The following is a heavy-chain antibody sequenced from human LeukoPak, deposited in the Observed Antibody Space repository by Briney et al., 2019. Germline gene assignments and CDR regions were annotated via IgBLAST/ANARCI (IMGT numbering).Heavy chain of an antibody. CDR1: GFTFSSYA. CDR3: AREYGVAVAGTPPDWYFDL. V-gene: IGHV3-30-3*01. D-gene: IGHD6-19*01. Sequence: GGSLRLSCAASGFTFSSYAMHWVRQAPGKGLEWVAVISYDGSNKYYADSVKGRFTISRDNSKNTVYLQMNSLRAEDTAVYYCAREYGVAVAGTPPDWYFDLWGRGTLVTVSS. CDR2: ISYDGSNK. J-gene: IGHJ2*01.